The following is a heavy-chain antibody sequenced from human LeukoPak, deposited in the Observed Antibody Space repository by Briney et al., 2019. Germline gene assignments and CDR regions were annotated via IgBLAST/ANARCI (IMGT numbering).Heavy chain of an antibody. CDR2: IKQDGSEK. CDR1: GFTFSSYW. V-gene: IGHV3-7*01. D-gene: IGHD4-11*01. J-gene: IGHJ6*02. Sequence: PGGSVRLSCAASGFTFSSYWMSWVRQAPGKGLEWVAHIKQDGSEKYYVDSVKGRFTISRDNAKNSLYLQMNSLRAEDTAVYYCARDTGYSNYESYYYGMDVWGQGTTVTVSS. CDR3: ARDTGYSNYESYYYGMDV.